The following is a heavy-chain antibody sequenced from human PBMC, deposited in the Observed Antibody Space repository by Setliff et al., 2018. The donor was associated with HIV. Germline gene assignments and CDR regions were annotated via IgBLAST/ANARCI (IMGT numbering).Heavy chain of an antibody. J-gene: IGHJ4*02. CDR2: INHSGST. D-gene: IGHD3-3*01. CDR3: ARDLSGGYNFWSGYYPLDY. V-gene: IGHV4-34*01. Sequence: SETLSLTCAVYGGSFSGYYWSWIRQPPGKGLEWIGEINHSGSTNHNPSLKSRFSISRDNAKNTLYLQMNGLRGEDTAVYYCARDLSGGYNFWSGYYPLDYWGRGTLVTVSS. CDR1: GGSFSGYY.